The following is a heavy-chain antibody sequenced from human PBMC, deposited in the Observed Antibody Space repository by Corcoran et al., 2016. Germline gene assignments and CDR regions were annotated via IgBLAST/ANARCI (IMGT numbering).Heavy chain of an antibody. D-gene: IGHD6-19*01. J-gene: IGHJ3*02. CDR3: ARARIAVAGAWAFDS. V-gene: IGHV1-69*06. CDR1: GGTFSSYA. CDR2: IIPIFGTA. Sequence: QVQLVQSGAEVKKPGSPVKVSCKASGGTFSSYAISWVRQAHGQGLEWMGGIIPIFGTANYAQKFQGRVTITADKSTSTAYMELSSRRSEDTAVYYCARARIAVAGAWAFDSWGQGTMVTVSS.